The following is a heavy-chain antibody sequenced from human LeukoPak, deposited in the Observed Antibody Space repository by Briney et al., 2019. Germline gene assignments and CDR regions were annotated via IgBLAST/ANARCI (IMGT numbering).Heavy chain of an antibody. CDR1: GFTFSRYA. CDR2: INTDSSDI. J-gene: IGHJ4*02. D-gene: IGHD2-2*01. Sequence: GGSLRLSCAASGFTFSRYAMNWVRQAPGKGLEWVSYINTDSSDIHYAGSVKGRFTISRDNARNTLYLQLSSLRAEDSGVYYCARDTFQPGLIDSWGQGTLVTVFS. CDR3: ARDTFQPGLIDS. V-gene: IGHV3-21*05.